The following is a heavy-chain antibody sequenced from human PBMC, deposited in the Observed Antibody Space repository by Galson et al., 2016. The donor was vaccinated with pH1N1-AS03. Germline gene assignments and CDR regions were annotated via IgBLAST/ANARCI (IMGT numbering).Heavy chain of an antibody. Sequence: SLRLSCAASGFIFSNFWMTWVRQAPGKGLEWVANMNQDGSVINYVESVKGRFTVSRDNAKNSRYLQINSLRAEDKAVYYCARDAGYVRSTSCRGDAFDIWGQGTMVTVSS. J-gene: IGHJ3*02. CDR3: ARDAGYVRSTSCRGDAFDI. D-gene: IGHD2-2*01. CDR2: MNQDGSVI. V-gene: IGHV3-7*03. CDR1: GFIFSNFW.